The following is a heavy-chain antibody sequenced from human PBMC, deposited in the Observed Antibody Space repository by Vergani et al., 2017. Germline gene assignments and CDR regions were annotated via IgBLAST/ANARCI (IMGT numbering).Heavy chain of an antibody. Sequence: EVRLVESGGGLVQPGGSLRLSCAASGFTFSSYSMNWVRQAPGKGLEWVSSISSSSSYIYYADSVKGRFTISRDNAKNSLYLQMNSLRAEDTAVYYCARHDYSNYWGAYYYYMDFWGKGTTVTVSS. CDR1: GFTFSSYS. D-gene: IGHD4-11*01. J-gene: IGHJ6*03. CDR3: ARHDYSNYWGAYYYYMDF. V-gene: IGHV3-21*01. CDR2: ISSSSSYI.